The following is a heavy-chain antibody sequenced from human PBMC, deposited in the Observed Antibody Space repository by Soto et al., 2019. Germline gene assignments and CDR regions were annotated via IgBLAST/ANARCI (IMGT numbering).Heavy chain of an antibody. CDR1: GGSISGGGYY. CDR3: ARDRAMAAPNWYFDL. CDR2: IYYSGST. J-gene: IGHJ2*01. Sequence: QVQLQESGPGLVKPSQTLSLTCTVSGGSISGGGYYWSWIRQHPGKGLEWIGYIYYSGSTYYNPSLKSRVTISVDTSKNQFSLKLSSVTAADTAVYYCARDRAMAAPNWYFDLWGRGTLVTVSS. D-gene: IGHD6-6*01. V-gene: IGHV4-31*03.